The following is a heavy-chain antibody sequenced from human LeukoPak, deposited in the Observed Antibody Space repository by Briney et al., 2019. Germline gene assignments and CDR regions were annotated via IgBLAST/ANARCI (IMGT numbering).Heavy chain of an antibody. CDR2: IYHSGST. Sequence: SGTLSLTCAVSGGSISSSNWWSWVRQPPGKGLEWIGEIYHSGSTNYNPSLKSRVTISVDKSKNQFTLRLSSVTAADTAVYYCASAMATHGAFDVWGQGTMVTVSS. D-gene: IGHD5-24*01. J-gene: IGHJ3*01. CDR1: GGSISSSNW. V-gene: IGHV4-4*02. CDR3: ASAMATHGAFDV.